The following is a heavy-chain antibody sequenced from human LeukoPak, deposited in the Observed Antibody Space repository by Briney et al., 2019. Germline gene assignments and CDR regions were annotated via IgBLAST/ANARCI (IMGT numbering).Heavy chain of an antibody. J-gene: IGHJ5*02. CDR3: ARHYGVYDFLDP. D-gene: IGHD5/OR15-5a*01. V-gene: IGHV4-59*08. CDR2: IYYSGST. Sequence: SQTLSLTCAVSGGSISSYYWSWIRQPPGKGLEWIGYIYYSGSTNYNPSLKSRVTISVDTSKNQFSLKLSSVTAADTAVYYCARHYGVYDFLDPWGQGALVTVSS. CDR1: GGSISSYY.